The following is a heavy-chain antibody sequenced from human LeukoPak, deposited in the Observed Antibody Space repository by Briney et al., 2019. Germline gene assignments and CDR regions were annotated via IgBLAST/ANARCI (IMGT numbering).Heavy chain of an antibody. J-gene: IGHJ5*02. CDR2: ISSSSSIYI. V-gene: IGHV3-21*01. CDR1: GFTVSSNY. Sequence: GGSLRLSCAASGFTVSSNYMSWVRQAPGKGLEWVSSISSSSSIYIYYADSVKGRFTISRDNAKNSLYLQMNSLRAEDTAVYYCARRRGHYDFWSGYSNWFDPWGQGTLVTVSS. CDR3: ARRRGHYDFWSGYSNWFDP. D-gene: IGHD3-3*01.